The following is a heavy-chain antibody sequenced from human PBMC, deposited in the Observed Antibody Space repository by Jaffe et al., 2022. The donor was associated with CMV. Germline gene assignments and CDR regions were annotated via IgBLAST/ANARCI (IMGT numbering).Heavy chain of an antibody. CDR1: GFTFKIHG. D-gene: IGHD1-26*01. J-gene: IGHJ3*01. V-gene: IGHV3-23*04. CDR2: LSGSGHTT. CDR3: AREWDPSGSYYYDALDF. Sequence: EVQLVESGGGLVQPGGSLRLSCAASGFTFKIHGMSWVRQAPGREPEWVSALSGSGHTTYYADSVKGRFTISRDNSKNMVYLQMNSLRAEDTARYFCAREWDPSGSYYYDALDFWGQGTKVTVSS.